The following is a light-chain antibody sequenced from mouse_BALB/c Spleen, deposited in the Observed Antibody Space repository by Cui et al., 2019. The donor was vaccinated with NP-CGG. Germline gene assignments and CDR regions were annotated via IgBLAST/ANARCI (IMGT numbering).Light chain of an antibody. CDR2: GTN. V-gene: IGLV1*01. CDR3: ALWYSNHWV. J-gene: IGLJ1*01. Sequence: HAVVTQESALTTSPGETVTLTCRSSTGAVTTSNYANWVQEKPHHLFTGLIGGTNNRAPGVPARFSGSLIGDKAALTIAGAQTEDEAIYFCALWYSNHWVFGGGTKLTVL. CDR1: TGAVTTSNY.